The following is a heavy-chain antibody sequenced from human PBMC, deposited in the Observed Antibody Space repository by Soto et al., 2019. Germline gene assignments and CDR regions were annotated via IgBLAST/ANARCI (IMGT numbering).Heavy chain of an antibody. CDR1: GGTFSNYA. CDR3: ARSPPVVAVGTYYYYGMDV. J-gene: IGHJ6*02. D-gene: IGHD2-2*01. Sequence: QVQLVQSGAEVKKPGSSVKVSCKSSGGTFSNYAISWVRQAPGQGLEWMGGIIPMFGSSNYAQKFQGRVTFTADKSTGTAYMDMSSLTSEDTAVYYCARSPPVVAVGTYYYYGMDVWGQGTTVTVSS. V-gene: IGHV1-69*06. CDR2: IIPMFGSS.